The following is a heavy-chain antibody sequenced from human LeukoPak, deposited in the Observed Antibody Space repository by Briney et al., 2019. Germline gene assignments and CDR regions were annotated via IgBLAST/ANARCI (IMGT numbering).Heavy chain of an antibody. Sequence: SETLSLTCSVSGFSISSAYHWGWVRPPPGGRLEWIGSISHTGVTYYNPSFKSRLTISLDTYKDQFSLQLTSVTAADTAMYYCARDDTGFEYWGQGIVVTVSS. V-gene: IGHV4-38-2*02. CDR2: ISHTGVT. CDR1: GFSISSAYH. D-gene: IGHD1-1*01. CDR3: ARDDTGFEY. J-gene: IGHJ4*02.